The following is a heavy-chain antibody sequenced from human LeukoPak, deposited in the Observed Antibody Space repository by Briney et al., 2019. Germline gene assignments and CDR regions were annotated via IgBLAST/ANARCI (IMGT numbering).Heavy chain of an antibody. CDR1: GFTVNDYW. V-gene: IGHV3-7*01. Sequence: PGGSLRLSCAASGFTVNDYWMSWVRQAPGKGLEWVANIKKKRSDSYYVDSVKGRFTISRDNAKNSLYLQMNSLRVEDTAVYYCARDGDYFDYWGQGTPVTVSS. CDR2: IKKKRSDS. CDR3: ARDGDYFDY. D-gene: IGHD2-21*01. J-gene: IGHJ4*02.